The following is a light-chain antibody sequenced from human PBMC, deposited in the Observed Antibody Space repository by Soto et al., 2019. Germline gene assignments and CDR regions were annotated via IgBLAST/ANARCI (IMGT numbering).Light chain of an antibody. V-gene: IGLV1-44*01. CDR1: NSNIGTNT. CDR2: TNN. J-gene: IGLJ1*01. Sequence: SVLTQPPSASATPGQRVTISCSGSNSNIGTNTVNWYQQLPGTAPRLLIYTNNQRPSGVPQRFSGSKTGTSASLAIGGLQSEDGADYYCASWDDRLGAYVFGTGTKVTVL. CDR3: ASWDDRLGAYV.